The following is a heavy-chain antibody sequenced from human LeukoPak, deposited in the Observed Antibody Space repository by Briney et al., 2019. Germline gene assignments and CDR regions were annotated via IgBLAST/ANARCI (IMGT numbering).Heavy chain of an antibody. D-gene: IGHD4-11*01. Sequence: ASVKVSCKASGYTFTSYAMNWVRQAPGQGLEWMGWINTNTGNPTYAQGFTGRFVLSLDTSVSTAYLQISSLKAEDTAVYYCARESSTVTDYGMDVWGQGTTVTVSS. V-gene: IGHV7-4-1*02. CDR1: GYTFTSYA. CDR2: INTNTGNP. J-gene: IGHJ6*02. CDR3: ARESSTVTDYGMDV.